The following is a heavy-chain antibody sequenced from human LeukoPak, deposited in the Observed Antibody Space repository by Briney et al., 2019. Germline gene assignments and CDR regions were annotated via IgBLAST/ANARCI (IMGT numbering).Heavy chain of an antibody. CDR1: GGSISSSSYY. J-gene: IGHJ4*02. Sequence: SETLSLTCTVSGGSISSSSYYWSWIRQPPGKGLEWIAYAYYSGVTSYNPSLKSRVAISIDTSKNQFSLNLTSVTAADTAVYYCARLPLHCSGGSCYRGAFDSWGQGTLVTVSS. V-gene: IGHV4-61*05. CDR2: AYYSGVT. CDR3: ARLPLHCSGGSCYRGAFDS. D-gene: IGHD2-15*01.